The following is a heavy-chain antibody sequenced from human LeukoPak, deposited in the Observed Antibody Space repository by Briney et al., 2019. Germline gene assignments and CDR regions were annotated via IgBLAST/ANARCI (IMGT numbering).Heavy chain of an antibody. V-gene: IGHV3-7*03. Sequence: GESLRLSCAASGFFFGSDWMSWVRQAPGKGLEWVANISPDGSEKYFVDSVKGRFTISRDNGKNSLYVQLNSLNAEDTALCYCARYYDPTVGDAFDIWGQGTMVTVSP. CDR2: ISPDGSEK. D-gene: IGHD3-16*01. CDR3: ARYYDPTVGDAFDI. J-gene: IGHJ3*02. CDR1: GFFFGSDW.